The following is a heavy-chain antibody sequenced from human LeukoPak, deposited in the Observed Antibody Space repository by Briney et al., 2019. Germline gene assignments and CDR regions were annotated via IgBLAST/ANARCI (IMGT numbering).Heavy chain of an antibody. D-gene: IGHD2-15*01. CDR2: IYPKNGDT. J-gene: IGHJ3*02. CDR3: ARDGHSGGAFDI. V-gene: IGHV1-2*02. Sequence: ASVKVSCKASGYTFTAYYLHWVRQAPGQGLEWMGWIYPKNGDTNFAQKFQGRVTMTRDTSITTTYMELNRLRSDDTAVYYCARDGHSGGAFDIWGHGTMVTVSS. CDR1: GYTFTAYY.